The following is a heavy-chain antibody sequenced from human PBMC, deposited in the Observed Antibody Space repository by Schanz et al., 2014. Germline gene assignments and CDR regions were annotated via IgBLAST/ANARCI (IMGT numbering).Heavy chain of an antibody. Sequence: VQLVESGPAVKKPGASMKVSCLASGYSFTEYFLHWVRQAPGQGLEWMGWINRNSGEANYEQKFKGRVTLTSDTSICTALSELSGLTSGEKASAFCARARYTGYDCSGYWGQGTLLIVSS. V-gene: IGHV1-2*02. CDR1: GYSFTEYF. CDR3: ARARYTGYDCSGY. J-gene: IGHJ4*02. D-gene: IGHD5-12*01. CDR2: INRNSGEA.